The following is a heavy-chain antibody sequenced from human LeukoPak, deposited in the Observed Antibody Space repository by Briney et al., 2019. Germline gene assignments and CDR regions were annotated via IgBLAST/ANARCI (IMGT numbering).Heavy chain of an antibody. CDR1: GYTFTSNA. CDR3: ARGLAVAASEGGY. D-gene: IGHD6-19*01. Sequence: ASVKVSCKASGYTFTSNAMNWVRQAPGQGLEWMGWINTNTGNPTYAQGFTGRFVYSLDTSVSTAYLQINSLRAEDTAVYYCARGLAVAASEGGYWGQGTLVTVSS. J-gene: IGHJ4*02. V-gene: IGHV7-4-1*02. CDR2: INTNTGNP.